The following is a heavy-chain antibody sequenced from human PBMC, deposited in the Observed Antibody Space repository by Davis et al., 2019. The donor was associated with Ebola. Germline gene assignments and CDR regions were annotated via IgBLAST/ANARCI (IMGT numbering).Heavy chain of an antibody. D-gene: IGHD6-13*01. CDR3: ARDQNIGVAAAGAYYYYYGMDV. Sequence: PGGSLRLSCAASGFTFSSYSMNWVRQAPGKGLEWVSYISSSSSTIYYADSVKGRFTISRDNAKNSLYLQMNSLRDEDTAVYYCARDQNIGVAAAGAYYYYYGMDVWGQGTTVTVSS. CDR1: GFTFSSYS. V-gene: IGHV3-48*02. CDR2: ISSSSSTI. J-gene: IGHJ6*02.